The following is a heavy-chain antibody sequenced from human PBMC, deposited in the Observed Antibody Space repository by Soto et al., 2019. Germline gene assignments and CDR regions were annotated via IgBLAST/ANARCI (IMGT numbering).Heavy chain of an antibody. CDR3: ASEKYNWKL. CDR1: GVSITNYY. Sequence: PSETLSLTCSVSGVSITNYYWTWIRHSPGKGLEWIGYVYHTGNTYYNPSLRSRVTISLDTSKNQVSLRLRSVTAADTAVYYCASEKYNWKLWGQGTLVTVAS. CDR2: VYHTGNT. V-gene: IGHV4-59*01. D-gene: IGHD1-20*01. J-gene: IGHJ4*02.